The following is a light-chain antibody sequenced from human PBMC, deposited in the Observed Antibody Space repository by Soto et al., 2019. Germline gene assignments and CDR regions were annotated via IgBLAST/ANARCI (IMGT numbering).Light chain of an antibody. V-gene: IGKV1-33*01. CDR2: DAS. CDR1: QDISNY. CDR3: QQYDNLPS. J-gene: IGKJ3*01. Sequence: DLQMTQSPSSLSASVGDRVTITWQASQDISNYLNWYQQKPGKAPKLLIYDASNLETGVPSRFSGSGSGTDFTFTISSLQPEDIATYYCQQYDNLPSFGPGTKVDIK.